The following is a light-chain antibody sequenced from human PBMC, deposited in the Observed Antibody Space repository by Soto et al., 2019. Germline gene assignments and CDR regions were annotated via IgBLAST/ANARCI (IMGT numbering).Light chain of an antibody. CDR3: QQSDSDNT. CDR1: QSISTW. J-gene: IGKJ2*01. CDR2: KAS. V-gene: IGKV1-5*03. Sequence: DIQMTQSPSTLSASVGDRVTITCRANQSISTWLAWYQQKPGKAPKLLIYKASSLESGVPSRFSGGGSGTEFTLTISSLQPDDFATYYCQQSDSDNTFGQGNKLEVK.